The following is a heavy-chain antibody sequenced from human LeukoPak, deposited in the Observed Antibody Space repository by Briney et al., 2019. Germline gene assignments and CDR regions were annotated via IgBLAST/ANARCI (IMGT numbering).Heavy chain of an antibody. CDR2: VNLQGST. CDR3: ARHRYCTSTSCTFYFDS. V-gene: IGHV4-4*02. CDR1: GGSITNTNY. Sequence: SETLSLTCGVSGGSITNTNYWTWVRQPPGKGLEWIGEVNLQGSTNYNPSLMGRVAISVDTSENHISLQLTSVTAADTAVYYCARHRYCTSTSCTFYFDSWGQGRLVTVSS. J-gene: IGHJ4*02. D-gene: IGHD2-2*01.